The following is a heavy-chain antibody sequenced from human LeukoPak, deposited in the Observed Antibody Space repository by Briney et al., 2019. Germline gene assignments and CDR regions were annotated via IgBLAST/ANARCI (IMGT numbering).Heavy chain of an antibody. CDR3: ARDHNYAFDN. V-gene: IGHV3-48*01. J-gene: IGHJ4*02. CDR2: IGIDSGNT. D-gene: IGHD1-1*01. CDR1: GFTFSSYA. Sequence: GGSLRLSCAASGFTFSSYAMSWVRQAPGKGLEWISYIGIDSGNTKYADSVRGRFTVSADKAKNSLYLQMNSLRVEDTAVYYCARDHNYAFDNWGQGTLVSVAS.